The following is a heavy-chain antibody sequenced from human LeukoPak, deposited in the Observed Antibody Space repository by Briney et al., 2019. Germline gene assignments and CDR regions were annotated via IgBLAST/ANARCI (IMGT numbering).Heavy chain of an antibody. CDR2: IRSKANSYAT. Sequence: GGSLRLSCAASGFTFSGSAMHWVRQASGKGLEWVGRIRSKANSYATAYAASVKGRFTISRDDSKNTAYLQMNSLRAEDTAVYYCARDGIAAAGTVVYYYYMDVWGKGTTVTVSS. D-gene: IGHD6-13*01. CDR1: GFTFSGSA. CDR3: ARDGIAAAGTVVYYYYMDV. V-gene: IGHV3-73*01. J-gene: IGHJ6*03.